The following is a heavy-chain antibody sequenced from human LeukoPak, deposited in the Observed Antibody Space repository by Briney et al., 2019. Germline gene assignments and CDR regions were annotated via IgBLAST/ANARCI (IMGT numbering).Heavy chain of an antibody. CDR3: AKDSTPGVFGVVTFDY. D-gene: IGHD3-3*01. Sequence: RGSLRLSCAASGFTFSSYAMSWVRQAPGGGRGWGSPIIVVGGSTYYADSVKGRFTISRDNSKNTLYLQMNSLRAEDTAVYYCAKDSTPGVFGVVTFDYWGQGTLVTVSS. V-gene: IGHV3-23*01. J-gene: IGHJ4*02. CDR2: IIVVGGST. CDR1: GFTFSSYA.